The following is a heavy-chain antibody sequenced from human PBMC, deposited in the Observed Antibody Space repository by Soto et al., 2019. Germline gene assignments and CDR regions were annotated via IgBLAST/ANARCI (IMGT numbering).Heavy chain of an antibody. V-gene: IGHV1-58*01. CDR3: AASATMGDFDF. J-gene: IGHJ4*02. D-gene: IGHD3-10*01. Sequence: GASVKVSCKASGFTFTSSAVQWVRQARGQRLEWIGWIAVGSGNTNYAQKFQERVTITRDMSTSTAYMELSSLRSEDTAVYYCAASATMGDFDFWGQGTLVTVSS. CDR2: IAVGSGNT. CDR1: GFTFTSSA.